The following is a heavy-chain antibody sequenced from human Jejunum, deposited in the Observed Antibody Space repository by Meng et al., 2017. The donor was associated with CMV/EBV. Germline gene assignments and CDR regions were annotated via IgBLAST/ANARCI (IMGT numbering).Heavy chain of an antibody. CDR2: INHSGST. CDR3: ARGGGDPIRGVLPFDY. Sequence: QLRRLSVGLVKPSATRAPPCCVYGGSFSSSYWSLFRQPPGKWLGWIAEINHSGSTNSNPSLKSRVTISLDTSNSHFSLKLTSVTAADTAVYFCARGGGDPIRGVLPFDYWGQGTLVTVSS. V-gene: IGHV4-34*01. CDR1: GGSFSSSY. D-gene: IGHD2-21*01. J-gene: IGHJ4*02.